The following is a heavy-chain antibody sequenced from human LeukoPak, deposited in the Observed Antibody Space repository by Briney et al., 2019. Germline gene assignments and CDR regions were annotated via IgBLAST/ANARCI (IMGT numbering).Heavy chain of an antibody. CDR3: AREDHAFDI. J-gene: IGHJ3*02. CDR1: GFPFSSYA. Sequence: GGSLRLSCAASGFPFSSYAMHWVRQAPGKGLEWVAVISYDGSNKYYADSVKGRFTISRDNSKNTLYLQMNSLRAEDTAVYYCAREDHAFDIWGQGTMVTVSS. CDR2: ISYDGSNK. V-gene: IGHV3-30*04.